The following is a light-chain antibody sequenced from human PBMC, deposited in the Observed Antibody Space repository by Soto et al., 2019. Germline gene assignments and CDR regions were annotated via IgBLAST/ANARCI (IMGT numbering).Light chain of an antibody. J-gene: IGKJ1*01. CDR3: QQYNSYSWT. V-gene: IGKV1-5*03. Sequence: DIQMTQSPSTLSASVVDRVNITFLSIHSISNWLACYQQKPGEAPKLLIYKAFNLEKGVPSRFSGSGSGTEFTLTISSLQSDDFATYYCQQYNSYSWTGGQGTKGDNK. CDR1: HSISNW. CDR2: KAF.